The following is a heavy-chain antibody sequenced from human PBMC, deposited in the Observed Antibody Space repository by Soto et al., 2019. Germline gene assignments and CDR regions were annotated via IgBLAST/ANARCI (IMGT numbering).Heavy chain of an antibody. D-gene: IGHD2-21*02. Sequence: EVQLVESGGGLVQPGGSLSLSCAASGLAFSSDWLSWVRQAPGKGLEWVANINQDGSETDYVDSVKGRLTISRDNAQSALFLRMNSLRDEDTAVYYRGRTAEWGQGTLVTVSS. CDR2: INQDGSET. CDR1: GLAFSSDW. V-gene: IGHV3-7*01. CDR3: GRTAE. J-gene: IGHJ4*02.